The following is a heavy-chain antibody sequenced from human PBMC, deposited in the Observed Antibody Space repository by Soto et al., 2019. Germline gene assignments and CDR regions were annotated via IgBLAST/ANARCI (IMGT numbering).Heavy chain of an antibody. Sequence: PGESLKISCQGSGYSFTSYWIGWVRQMPGKGLEWMGIIYPGDSDTRYSPSFQGQVTISADKSISTAYLQGSSLKASDSAVYYCARCPAGRQWLLGDYWGHGTLVTVSS. V-gene: IGHV5-51*01. D-gene: IGHD6-13*01. CDR1: GYSFTSYW. J-gene: IGHJ4*01. CDR3: ARCPAGRQWLLGDY. CDR2: IYPGDSDT.